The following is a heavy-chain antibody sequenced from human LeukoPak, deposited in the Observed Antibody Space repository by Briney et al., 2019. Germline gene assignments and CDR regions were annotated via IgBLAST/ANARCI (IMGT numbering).Heavy chain of an antibody. D-gene: IGHD6-13*01. V-gene: IGHV4-59*01. J-gene: IGHJ2*01. CDR2: IYYSGST. Sequence: KPSETLSLTCTVSGGSISSYYWSWVRQPPGKGLEWIGYIYYSGSTNYRPSLKSRLTISVDTSQNQFSLKLSSVTAADTAVYYCARTYGSSGLGYFDLWGRGTLVTVSS. CDR1: GGSISSYY. CDR3: ARTYGSSGLGYFDL.